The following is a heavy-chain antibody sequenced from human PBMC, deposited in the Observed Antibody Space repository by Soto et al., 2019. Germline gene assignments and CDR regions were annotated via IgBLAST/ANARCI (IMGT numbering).Heavy chain of an antibody. Sequence: ASVKVSCKASGYTFTSYAMHWVRQAPGQRLEWMGWINAGNGNTKYSQKFQGRVTITRDTSASTAYMELSSLRSEDTAVYYCARPINIVVVPAADASDIWGQGTMVTVSS. CDR1: GYTFTSYA. V-gene: IGHV1-3*01. J-gene: IGHJ3*02. D-gene: IGHD2-2*01. CDR3: ARPINIVVVPAADASDI. CDR2: INAGNGNT.